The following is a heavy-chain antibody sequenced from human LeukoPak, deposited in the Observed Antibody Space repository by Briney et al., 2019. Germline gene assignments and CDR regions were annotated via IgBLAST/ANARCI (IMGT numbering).Heavy chain of an antibody. CDR1: GFTFSSYW. D-gene: IGHD2-2*01. V-gene: IGHV3-21*01. J-gene: IGHJ4*02. CDR2: ISSSSSYI. Sequence: GGSLRLSCAASGFTFSSYWMNWARQAPGKGLEWVSSISSSSSYIYYADSVKGRFTISRDNAKNSLYLQMNSLRAEDTAVYYCARDQNQLLPFDYWGQGTLVTVSS. CDR3: ARDQNQLLPFDY.